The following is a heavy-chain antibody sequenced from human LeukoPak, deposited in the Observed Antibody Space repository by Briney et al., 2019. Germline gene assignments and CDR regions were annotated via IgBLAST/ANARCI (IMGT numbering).Heavy chain of an antibody. D-gene: IGHD3-3*01. V-gene: IGHV3-53*01. CDR3: ARDRQYYDFWSGYYTLYYFDY. CDR2: IYSTGDT. CDR1: GFIVSSVY. Sequence: GGSLRLSCAASGFIVSSVYMSWVRQSPGKGLECVSIIYSTGDTYYADSVKGRFTISRDNAKNSLYLQMNSLRAEDTAVYYCARDRQYYDFWSGYYTLYYFDYWGQGTLVTVSS. J-gene: IGHJ4*02.